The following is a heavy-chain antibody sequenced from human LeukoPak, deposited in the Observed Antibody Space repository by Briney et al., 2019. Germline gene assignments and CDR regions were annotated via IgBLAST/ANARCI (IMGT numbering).Heavy chain of an antibody. CDR1: GFTFGDYA. J-gene: IGHJ4*02. CDR3: AKDQVWIVVGSFDY. V-gene: IGHV3-49*04. Sequence: GGSLRLSCSASGFTFGDYAMGWVRQAPGKGLEWVGFIRSKAYGVTAEYAASVKGRFTISRDDSKSIASLQMNSLRAEDTAVYYCAKDQVWIVVGSFDYWGQGTLVTVSS. CDR2: IRSKAYGVTA. D-gene: IGHD3-22*01.